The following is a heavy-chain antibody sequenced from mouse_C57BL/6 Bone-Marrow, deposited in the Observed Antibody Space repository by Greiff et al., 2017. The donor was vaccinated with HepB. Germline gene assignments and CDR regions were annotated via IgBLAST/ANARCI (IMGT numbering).Heavy chain of an antibody. Sequence: VQLQQSGPGLVAPSQSLSITCTVSGFSLTSYAISWVRQPPGKGLEWLGVIWTGGGTNYNSALKSRLSISKDNSKSQVFLKMNSLQTDDTARYYCASSTTVRVWYFDVWGTGTTVTVSS. D-gene: IGHD1-1*01. CDR1: GFSLTSYA. CDR3: ASSTTVRVWYFDV. V-gene: IGHV2-9-1*01. CDR2: IWTGGGT. J-gene: IGHJ1*03.